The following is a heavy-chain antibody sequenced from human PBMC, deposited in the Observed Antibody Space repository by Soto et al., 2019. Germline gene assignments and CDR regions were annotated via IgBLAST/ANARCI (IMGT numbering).Heavy chain of an antibody. J-gene: IGHJ6*03. V-gene: IGHV3-20*01. CDR1: GFTFDDYG. Sequence: GGSLRLSCAASGFTFDDYGMSWVRQAPGKGLEWVSGINWNGGSTGYADSVKGRFTISRDNAKNSLYLQMNSLRAEDTALYHCARESTFGVVNHYYYYMDVWGKGTTVTVSS. D-gene: IGHD3-3*01. CDR3: ARESTFGVVNHYYYYMDV. CDR2: INWNGGST.